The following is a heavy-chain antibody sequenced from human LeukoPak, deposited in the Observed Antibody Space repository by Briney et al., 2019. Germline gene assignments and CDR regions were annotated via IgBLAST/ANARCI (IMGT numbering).Heavy chain of an antibody. D-gene: IGHD3-16*02. CDR3: ASPVMITFGGVIAHEGDY. CDR1: GFTFSSYS. V-gene: IGHV3-21*01. J-gene: IGHJ4*02. Sequence: GGSLRLSCAASGFTFSSYSMIWVRQAPGKGLEWVSSISSSSSYIYYADSVKGRFTISRDNAKNSLYLQMNSLRAEDTAVYYCASPVMITFGGVIAHEGDYWGQGTLVTVSS. CDR2: ISSSSSYI.